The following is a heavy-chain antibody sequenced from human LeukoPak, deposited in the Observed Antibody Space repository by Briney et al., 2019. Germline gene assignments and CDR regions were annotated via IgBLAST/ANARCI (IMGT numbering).Heavy chain of an antibody. CDR2: ISYDGSNN. CDR3: AKDHRPNPQLPDY. J-gene: IGHJ4*02. CDR1: GFTFSSYA. V-gene: IGHV3-30*04. Sequence: PGGSLRLSCSASGFTFSSYAMHWVRQAPGRGLEWVAVISYDGSNNTCADSVKGRFTITRNNSKITLYLQMNSLRAEDTAVYYCAKDHRPNPQLPDYWGQGTLVTVSS. D-gene: IGHD1-1*01.